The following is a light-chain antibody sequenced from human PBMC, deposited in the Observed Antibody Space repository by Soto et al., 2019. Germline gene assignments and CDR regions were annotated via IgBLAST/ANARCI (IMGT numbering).Light chain of an antibody. CDR1: QSVSGRY. J-gene: IGKJ1*01. Sequence: DIVVTQSPGSLSLSPGERATLSCRASQSVSGRYLAWYQQKPGQSPRLLIYGASTRATGIPDRFSGSGSGTDFTLTISRLEPEDFAVYYCQQYDGALPWTFGQGTTVEMK. CDR3: QQYDGALPWT. CDR2: GAS. V-gene: IGKV3-20*01.